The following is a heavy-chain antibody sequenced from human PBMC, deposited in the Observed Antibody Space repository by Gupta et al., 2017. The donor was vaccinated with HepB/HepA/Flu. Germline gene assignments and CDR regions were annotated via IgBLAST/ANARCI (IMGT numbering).Heavy chain of an antibody. J-gene: IGHJ4*02. Sequence: EVKLVQSGGGLVHPGGSLRLSWVASGFTFRRYGMAWVRQAPGKVPEWISYITSSGSTIYYANSVKCRFTISRDNAKNSLYLQLTILRDEDTAVCYCAKDANDNGDYFVYWGQGTLVTVS. V-gene: IGHV3-48*02. CDR3: AKDANDNGDYFVY. D-gene: IGHD4-17*01. CDR1: GFTFRRYG. CDR2: ITSSGSTI.